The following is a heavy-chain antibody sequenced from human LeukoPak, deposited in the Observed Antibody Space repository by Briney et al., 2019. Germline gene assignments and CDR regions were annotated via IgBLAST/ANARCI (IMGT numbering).Heavy chain of an antibody. CDR1: GGSISSGDYY. Sequence: SETLSLTCTVSGGSISSGDYYWSWIRQPPGKGLEWIGYIYYSGSTYYNPSPKSRVTISVDTSKNQFSLKLSSVTAADTAVYYCARILWFGERYFDYWGQGTLVTVSS. CDR3: ARILWFGERYFDY. D-gene: IGHD3-10*01. J-gene: IGHJ4*02. V-gene: IGHV4-30-4*01. CDR2: IYYSGST.